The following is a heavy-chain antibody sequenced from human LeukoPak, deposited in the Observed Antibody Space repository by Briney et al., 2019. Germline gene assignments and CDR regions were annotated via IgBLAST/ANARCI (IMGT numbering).Heavy chain of an antibody. V-gene: IGHV3-21*01. CDR3: AREPSSAAFDP. CDR1: GFTFSTYS. D-gene: IGHD3-3*01. J-gene: IGHJ5*02. Sequence: PGGSLRLSCAASGFTFSTYSMNWVRQAPGKGLEWVSVISSSSSYTYYLDSGRGRFTISRDNAKNSLCLQMNSLRAEDTAVYYCAREPSSAAFDPWGQGTLVTVSS. CDR2: ISSSSSYT.